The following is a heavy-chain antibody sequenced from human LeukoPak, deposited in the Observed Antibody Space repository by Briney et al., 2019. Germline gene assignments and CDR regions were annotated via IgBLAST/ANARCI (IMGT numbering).Heavy chain of an antibody. J-gene: IGHJ4*02. Sequence: KTSETLSLTCTVSGGPISSDSYFWSWIRRPPGKGLEWIGYIYYSGSTNYNPSLKSRVTISVDTSKNQFSLRLRSVTAADTAVYYSARGNDVLTGYDNWGQGTLVTVSS. CDR3: ARGNDVLTGYDN. CDR2: IYYSGST. CDR1: GGPISSDSYF. D-gene: IGHD3-9*01. V-gene: IGHV4-30-4*01.